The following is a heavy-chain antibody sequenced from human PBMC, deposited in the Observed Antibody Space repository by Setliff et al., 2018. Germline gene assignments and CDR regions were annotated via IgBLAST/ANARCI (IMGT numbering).Heavy chain of an antibody. CDR1: GYTFTSKG. CDR2: ISAYNGNT. V-gene: IGHV1-18*01. Sequence: ASVKVSCKASGYTFTSKGISWVRQAPGQGLEWMGWISAYNGNTNYAQKLQGRVTMTTDTSKITAYMELKSLRSDDTAVYYCARARGHYYDSSGRSGYFQHWGQGALVTVSS. D-gene: IGHD3-22*01. CDR3: ARARGHYYDSSGRSGYFQH. J-gene: IGHJ1*01.